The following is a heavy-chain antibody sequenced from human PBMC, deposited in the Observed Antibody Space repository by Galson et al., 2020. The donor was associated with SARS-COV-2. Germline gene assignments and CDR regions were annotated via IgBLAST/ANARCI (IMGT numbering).Heavy chain of an antibody. CDR3: ARTNSGSYRGYFDY. D-gene: IGHD1-26*01. V-gene: IGHV3-30*04. Sequence: GGSLRLSCAASGFNFSSYAMHWVRQAPGKGLERVGVISYDGSNKYYADSVKGRFTISRDNSKNTLYLQMNSLRAEDTAVYYCARTNSGSYRGYFDYWGQGTLVTVSS. CDR1: GFNFSSYA. J-gene: IGHJ4*02. CDR2: ISYDGSNK.